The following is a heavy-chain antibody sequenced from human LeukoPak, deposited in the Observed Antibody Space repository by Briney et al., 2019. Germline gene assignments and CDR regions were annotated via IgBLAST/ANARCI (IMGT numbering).Heavy chain of an antibody. CDR3: ARDRSSGWDDY. CDR1: GFTFSNYW. Sequence: GGSLRLSCAASGFTFSNYWMSRVHQAPGKGLEWVANIKQDGSEKYYVDSVKGRFTISRDNPKNSLYLQMNSLRVEDTAVYYCARDRSSGWDDYWGQGTLVTVSS. D-gene: IGHD6-19*01. V-gene: IGHV3-7*01. CDR2: IKQDGSEK. J-gene: IGHJ4*02.